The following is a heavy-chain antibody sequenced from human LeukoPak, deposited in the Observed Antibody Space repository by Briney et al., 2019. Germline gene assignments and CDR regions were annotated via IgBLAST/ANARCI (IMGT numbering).Heavy chain of an antibody. CDR2: IYYSGST. CDR3: AREGYGYYYYYMDV. Sequence: PSETLSLTCTVSGGSISSSSYYWGWIRQPPGKGLEWIGSIYYSGSTYYNPSLKSRVTISVDTSKNQFSLKLSSVTAADTAVYYCAREGYGYYYYYMDVWGKGTTVTVSS. CDR1: GGSISSSSYY. J-gene: IGHJ6*03. V-gene: IGHV4-39*07. D-gene: IGHD5-12*01.